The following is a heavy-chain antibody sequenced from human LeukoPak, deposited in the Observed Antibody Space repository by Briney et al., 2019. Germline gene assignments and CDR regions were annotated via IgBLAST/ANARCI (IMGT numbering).Heavy chain of an antibody. CDR1: GGSFSGYY. CDR3: ARGSEQDDAFDI. CDR2: INHSGST. Sequence: PSETLSLTCAVYGGSFSGYYWSWIRQPPGKGLEWIGEINHSGSTNYNPSLKSRVTISVDTSKNQFSLKLSSVTAADTAVYYCARGSEQDDAFDISGQRTMVTVSS. V-gene: IGHV4-34*01. D-gene: IGHD6-13*01. J-gene: IGHJ3*02.